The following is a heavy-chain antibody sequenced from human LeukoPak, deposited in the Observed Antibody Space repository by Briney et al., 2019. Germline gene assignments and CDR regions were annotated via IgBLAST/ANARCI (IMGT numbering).Heavy chain of an antibody. D-gene: IGHD1-7*01. Sequence: ASVKVSCKASGYTFTSYDINWVRQATGQGLEWMGWINPNSGGTNYAQRFQGRVTMTRDTSISTAYMELSRLRSDDTAVYYCAREGYNWNSLGVGWFDPWGQGTLVTVSS. J-gene: IGHJ5*02. V-gene: IGHV1-2*02. CDR2: INPNSGGT. CDR1: GYTFTSYD. CDR3: AREGYNWNSLGVGWFDP.